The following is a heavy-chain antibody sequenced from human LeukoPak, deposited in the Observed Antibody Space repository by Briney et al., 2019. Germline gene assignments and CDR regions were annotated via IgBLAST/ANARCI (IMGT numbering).Heavy chain of an antibody. Sequence: GGSLRLSCAASGFTFSNYAMSWVRQAPGKGLEWVSGIAGSGYNTNYADSVKGRFTISRDNSKTTLYLQMNSLRSEDTAVYYCAKDGGLHLYYYYNYMDIWGKGTTVTVSS. CDR2: IAGSGYNT. D-gene: IGHD5-24*01. CDR3: AKDGGLHLYYYYNYMDI. J-gene: IGHJ6*03. CDR1: GFTFSNYA. V-gene: IGHV3-23*01.